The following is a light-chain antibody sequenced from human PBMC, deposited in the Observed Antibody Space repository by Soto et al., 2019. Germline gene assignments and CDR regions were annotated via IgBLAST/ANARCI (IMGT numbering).Light chain of an antibody. V-gene: IGLV9-49*01. CDR1: SGYSNYK. Sequence: QAVVTQPPSASASLGASVTLTCTLSSGYSNYKVDWSQQRPGKGPRFVMRVGTGGIVGSKGDGIPDRFSVLGSGLNRYLTIKNIQEEDESDYHCGADHGSGSNFVVVFGGGTKLTVL. CDR2: VGTGGIVG. CDR3: GADHGSGSNFVVV. J-gene: IGLJ2*01.